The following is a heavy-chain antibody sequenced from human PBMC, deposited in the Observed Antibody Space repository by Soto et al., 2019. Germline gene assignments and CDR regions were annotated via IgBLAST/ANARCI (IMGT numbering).Heavy chain of an antibody. CDR2: INTAGSTK. Sequence: GGSLRLSCAASGFTFSNFEMHWVRQAPGKGLEWVSYINTAGSTKYYAESVKGRFTISRDNARNSLFLQMNSLRAEDTAVYYCARAECSTPNCLTAYYSYGLDVWGQGTTGNVS. CDR1: GFTFSNFE. V-gene: IGHV3-48*03. D-gene: IGHD2-2*01. CDR3: ARAECSTPNCLTAYYSYGLDV. J-gene: IGHJ6*02.